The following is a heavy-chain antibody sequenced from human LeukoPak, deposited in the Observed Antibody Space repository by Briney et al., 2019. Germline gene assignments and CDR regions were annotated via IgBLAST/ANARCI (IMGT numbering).Heavy chain of an antibody. J-gene: IGHJ6*03. CDR2: VYSSGSG. V-gene: IGHV4-4*09. D-gene: IGHD7-27*01. CDR1: GGSISDYF. Sequence: PSETLSLTCTVPGGSISDYFWSWIRQPPGKGLEWIGYVYSSGSGNYNPSLKSRVTISVDTSKNQFSLRLSSVTAADTAVYYCARLTPGRFYMDVWGKGTTVSVSS. CDR3: ARLTPGRFYMDV.